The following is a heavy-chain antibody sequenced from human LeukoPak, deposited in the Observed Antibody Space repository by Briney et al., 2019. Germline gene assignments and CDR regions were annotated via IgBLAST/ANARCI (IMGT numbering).Heavy chain of an antibody. CDR1: GYTFTSYY. J-gene: IGHJ5*02. CDR3: ARGPYYYDSPTGWFDP. D-gene: IGHD3-22*01. Sequence: EASVKVSCKASGYTFTSYYIHWVRQAPGQGLEWMGMINPSGGSTSYAQKFQGRVTMTRDTSTSTVYMELSSLRSEDTAVYYCARGPYYYDSPTGWFDPWGQGTLVTVSS. V-gene: IGHV1-46*01. CDR2: INPSGGST.